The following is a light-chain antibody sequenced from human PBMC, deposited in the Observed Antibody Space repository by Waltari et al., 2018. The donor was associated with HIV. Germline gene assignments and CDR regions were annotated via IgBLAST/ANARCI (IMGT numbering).Light chain of an antibody. J-gene: IGKJ1*01. CDR2: AAS. CDR1: QSISNY. V-gene: IGKV1-39*01. Sequence: DIQMTQSPSSLSASVGDRVTITCRASQSISNYLNWYQQKPGKTPKLLIYAASSLQSGVPSRFSASGSGTDFTLTISSLQPEDFATYYCQQSYSTPPWTFGQGTKVEIK. CDR3: QQSYSTPPWT.